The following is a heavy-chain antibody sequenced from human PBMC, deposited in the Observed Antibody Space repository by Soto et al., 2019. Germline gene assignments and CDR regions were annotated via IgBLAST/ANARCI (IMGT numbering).Heavy chain of an antibody. V-gene: IGHV4-31*03. J-gene: IGHJ4*02. CDR3: ARGVTLVRGVIHTPYFDY. CDR2: IYYSGST. Sequence: QVQLQESGPGLVKPSQTLSLTCTVSGGSISSGGYYWSWIRQHPGKGLEWIGYIYYSGSTYYNPSLNSRVTSAVETSKNQSSLKLSSVTAADTAVYYCARGVTLVRGVIHTPYFDYWGQGALVTVSS. CDR1: GGSISSGGYY. D-gene: IGHD3-10*01.